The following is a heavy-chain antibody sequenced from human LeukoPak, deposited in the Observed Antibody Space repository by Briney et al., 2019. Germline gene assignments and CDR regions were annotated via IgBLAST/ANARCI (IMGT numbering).Heavy chain of an antibody. CDR2: ISGSGGST. CDR1: GFTFSSYW. D-gene: IGHD3-3*02. Sequence: SGGSLRLSCAASGFTFSSYWMSWVRQAPGKGLEWVSAISGSGGSTNYADSVRGRFTISRDNSKNTLYLQMNSLRAEDTAVYYCARGHIRYYFDYWGQGTLVTVSS. V-gene: IGHV3-23*01. J-gene: IGHJ4*02. CDR3: ARGHIRYYFDY.